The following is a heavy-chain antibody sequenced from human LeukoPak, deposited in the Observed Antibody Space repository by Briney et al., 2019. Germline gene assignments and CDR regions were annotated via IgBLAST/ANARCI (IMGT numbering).Heavy chain of an antibody. CDR2: IRYDGSNK. V-gene: IGHV3-30*02. Sequence: GGSLRLSCAASGFTFSSYGMHWVRQAPGKGLEWVAFIRYDGSNKYYADSVKGRFTISRDNSKNTLYLQMNSLRAEDTAVYYCAKDRSYGATYYYYYMDAWGKGTTVTVSS. J-gene: IGHJ6*03. D-gene: IGHD1-26*01. CDR3: AKDRSYGATYYYYYMDA. CDR1: GFTFSSYG.